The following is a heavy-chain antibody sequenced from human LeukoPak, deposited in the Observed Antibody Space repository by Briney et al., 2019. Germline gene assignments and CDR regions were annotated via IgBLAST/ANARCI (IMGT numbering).Heavy chain of an antibody. CDR2: IDYSGGST. Sequence: GGSLRLSCTVSGFTLSSYEMSWIRQAPGKGLEWVSSIDYSGGSTYYADSVKGRFTISRDNSKNTLYLQLNSLRGDDTAVYYCAGYCNTTSCYSSPNWFDPWGQGTLVTVSS. CDR3: AGYCNTTSCYSSPNWFDP. CDR1: GFTLSSYE. J-gene: IGHJ5*02. D-gene: IGHD2-2*01. V-gene: IGHV3-23*01.